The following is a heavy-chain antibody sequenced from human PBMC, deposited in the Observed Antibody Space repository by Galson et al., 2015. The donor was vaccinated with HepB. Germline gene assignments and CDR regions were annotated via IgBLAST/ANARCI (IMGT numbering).Heavy chain of an antibody. J-gene: IGHJ4*02. CDR1: GFTFSNAW. D-gene: IGHD3-10*01. Sequence: SLRLSCAASGFTFSNAWMSWVRQAPGKGLEWVDRIKSKTDGGTTDYAAHVKGRFTISRDDSTNTLYLHINSLKNEDTAVYYCTTYASLWFGELLVDYWGQGTLVTVSS. CDR3: TTYASLWFGELLVDY. CDR2: IKSKTDGGTT. V-gene: IGHV3-15*01.